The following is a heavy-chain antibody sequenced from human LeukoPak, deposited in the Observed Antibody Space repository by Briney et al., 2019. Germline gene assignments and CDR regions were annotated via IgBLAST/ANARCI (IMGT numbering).Heavy chain of an antibody. Sequence: GGSLRLSCTASGFTLSSYEMSWIRQAPGKGLEWVSSIDYSGGSTYYADSVKGRFTISRDNAKNSLYLQMNSLRAEDTAVYYCARVFYGDYYFDYWGQGTLVTVSS. D-gene: IGHD4-17*01. CDR2: IDYSGGST. CDR1: GFTLSSYE. J-gene: IGHJ4*02. V-gene: IGHV3-23*01. CDR3: ARVFYGDYYFDY.